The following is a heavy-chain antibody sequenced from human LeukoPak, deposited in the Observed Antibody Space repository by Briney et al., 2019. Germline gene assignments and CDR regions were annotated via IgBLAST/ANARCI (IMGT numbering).Heavy chain of an antibody. CDR3: ARRTGVGAMDY. D-gene: IGHD1-26*01. V-gene: IGHV4-39*01. CDR1: GGSISSSDYY. J-gene: IGHJ4*02. CDR2: IYYSGST. Sequence: PSETLSLTCTVSGGSISSSDYYWGWIRQPPGKGLEWIASIYYSGSTYYNPSLKSRVTISVDTSENQFSLKLSSVTATDTAVYYCARRTGVGAMDYWGQGTLVTVSS.